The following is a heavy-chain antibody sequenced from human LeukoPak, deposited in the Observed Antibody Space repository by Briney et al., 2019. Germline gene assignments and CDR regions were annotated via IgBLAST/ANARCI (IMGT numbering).Heavy chain of an antibody. CDR1: GGTFSSYA. J-gene: IGHJ4*02. D-gene: IGHD5-24*01. CDR3: AGQVEMATTTFDY. CDR2: IIPILGIA. Sequence: ASVKVSCKASGGTFSSYAISWVRQAPGQGLERMGRIIPILGIANYAQKFQGRVTITADKSTSTAYMELSSLRSEDTAVYYCAGQVEMATTTFDYWGQGTLVTVSS. V-gene: IGHV1-69*04.